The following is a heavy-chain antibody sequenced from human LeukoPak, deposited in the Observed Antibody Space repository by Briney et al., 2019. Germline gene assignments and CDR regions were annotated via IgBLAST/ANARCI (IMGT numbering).Heavy chain of an antibody. Sequence: GGSLRLSCAVSGFSVTNNYMSWVRQAPGKGLEWVSVFYVGGATYYAASEKGRFTISRDNSENTLYLQMKSLRAEDTAVYYCARGDGYNFFDYWGQGILVTVSS. CDR2: FYVGGAT. D-gene: IGHD5-24*01. CDR3: ARGDGYNFFDY. V-gene: IGHV3-53*01. CDR1: GFSVTNNY. J-gene: IGHJ4*02.